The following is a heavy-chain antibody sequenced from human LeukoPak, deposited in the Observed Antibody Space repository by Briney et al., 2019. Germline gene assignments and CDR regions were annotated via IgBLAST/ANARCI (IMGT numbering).Heavy chain of an antibody. J-gene: IGHJ4*02. CDR2: IIPIFGTA. V-gene: IGHV1-69*05. D-gene: IGHD2-2*01. Sequence: ASVKVSCKASGGTFSSYAISWVRQAPGRGLEWMGGIIPIFGTANYAQKFQGRVTITTDESTSTAYMELSSLRSEDTAVYYCARGGLDGGVVPAAHSFDYWGQGTLVTVSS. CDR3: ARGGLDGGVVPAAHSFDY. CDR1: GGTFSSYA.